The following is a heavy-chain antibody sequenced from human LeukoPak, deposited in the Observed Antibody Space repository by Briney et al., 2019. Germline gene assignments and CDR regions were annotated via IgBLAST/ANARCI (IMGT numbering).Heavy chain of an antibody. CDR1: GYSITSSYF. J-gene: IGHJ4*02. CDR3: ARENWVFDY. CDR2: IYYGGST. V-gene: IGHV4-38-2*02. D-gene: IGHD7-27*01. Sequence: SETLSLTCDVSGYSITSSYFWGWIRQPPGKGLQWIGNIYYGGSTYSNPSLKSRVTISVDTSKNQFSLKLKSATAADTAMYYCARENWVFDYWGQGILVTVSS.